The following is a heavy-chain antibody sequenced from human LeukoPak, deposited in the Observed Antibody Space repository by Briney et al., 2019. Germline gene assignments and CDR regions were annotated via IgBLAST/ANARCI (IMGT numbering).Heavy chain of an antibody. V-gene: IGHV1-24*01. CDR2: FDPVDGET. CDR3: AILLEDYAFSTGSAKDY. Sequence: GASVTVSFTVSGHSLTQLSMHWVRQGPGRGLEWMGGFDPVDGETIYAQKFQGRVTMTEDTSTDTAYMELSSLRSDDTAVYYCAILLEDYAFSTGSAKDYWGQGTLVTVSS. D-gene: IGHD3-3*01. CDR1: GHSLTQLS. J-gene: IGHJ4*02.